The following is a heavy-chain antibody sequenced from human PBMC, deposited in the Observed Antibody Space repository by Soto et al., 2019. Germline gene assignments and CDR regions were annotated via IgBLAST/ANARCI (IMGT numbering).Heavy chain of an antibody. D-gene: IGHD4-17*01. CDR3: AKGASTTVVVFNDS. Sequence: EVQLVESGGGLVQPGRSLRLSCAASGFTFDDYAMHWFRQPPGKGLEWVSSISWNSGNLGYADSVKGRFTISRDNAKNSLYPQMNSLRGEGTALYCAKGASTTVVVFNDSWGQGTLVTVSS. CDR2: ISWNSGNL. J-gene: IGHJ4*02. V-gene: IGHV3-9*01. CDR1: GFTFDDYA.